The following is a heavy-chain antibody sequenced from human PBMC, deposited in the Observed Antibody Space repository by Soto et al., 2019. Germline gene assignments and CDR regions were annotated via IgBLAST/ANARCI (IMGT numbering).Heavy chain of an antibody. D-gene: IGHD7-27*01. CDR1: GFTFSSYT. V-gene: IGHV3-23*01. CDR3: ANALAWVHTDPPLDAFDN. J-gene: IGHJ3*02. CDR2: IRGSGSST. Sequence: GGSLRLSCAASGFTFSSYTMSWVRQAPGKGLEWVSAIRGSGSSTYYADSVKGRFTISRANSKNTLYLQMNSLRAEDTAVYSCANALAWVHTDPPLDAFDNWGQGTMVTVSS.